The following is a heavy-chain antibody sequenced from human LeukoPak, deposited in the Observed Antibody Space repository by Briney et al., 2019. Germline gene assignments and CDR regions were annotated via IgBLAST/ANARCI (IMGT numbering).Heavy chain of an antibody. CDR1: EFSLSPRGVG. J-gene: IGHJ5*02. Sequence: SGPTLANPTQTLTLTCTFSEFSLSPRGVGVGWIRQPPGKALEWHALIYWNDDKRYSPSLKSRLTITKDTSKNQVVLTMTNMDPVDTATYYCAHVDTAMVKEEFDPWGQGTLVTVSS. CDR2: IYWNDDK. CDR3: AHVDTAMVKEEFDP. D-gene: IGHD5-18*01. V-gene: IGHV2-5*01.